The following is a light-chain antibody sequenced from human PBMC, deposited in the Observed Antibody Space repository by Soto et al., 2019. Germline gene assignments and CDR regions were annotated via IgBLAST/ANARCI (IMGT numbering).Light chain of an antibody. V-gene: IGLV2-14*03. Sequence: QSVLTQPASVSGSPGQSITISCTGTSSDVGGYNFVSWYQHHPGKAPKLMIYDVSNRPSGVSNRSSGSKSGNTSSMTISGLQAEGEADYYCSSYASSSTPLYVFGTGTKLTVL. CDR3: SSYASSSTPLYV. CDR1: SSDVGGYNF. CDR2: DVS. J-gene: IGLJ1*01.